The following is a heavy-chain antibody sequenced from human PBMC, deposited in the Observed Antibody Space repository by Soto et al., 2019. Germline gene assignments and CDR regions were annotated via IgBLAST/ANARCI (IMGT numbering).Heavy chain of an antibody. Sequence: GGSLRLSCAASGFTFSSYAMSWVRQAPGKGLEWVSAISGSGGSTYYADSVKGRFTISRDNSKNTLYLQMNSLRAEDTAVYYCEKYHHRRGSYYSYFDHWGQGTLVTVSS. CDR2: ISGSGGST. CDR1: GFTFSSYA. D-gene: IGHD1-26*01. CDR3: EKYHHRRGSYYSYFDH. V-gene: IGHV3-23*01. J-gene: IGHJ4*02.